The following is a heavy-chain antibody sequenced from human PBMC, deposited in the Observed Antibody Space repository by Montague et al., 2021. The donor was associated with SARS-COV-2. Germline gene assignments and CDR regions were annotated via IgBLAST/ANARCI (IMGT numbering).Heavy chain of an antibody. CDR1: GGSISSGSYY. Sequence: TLSLTCTVSGGSISSGSYYWSWIRQPPGKGLEWIGYIYYSGSSYYNPSLKSRVTISVDTSKNQFSLRLSSVTAADTAMYYCARARTSLIVVVSEFDYWGQGTLVTVSS. J-gene: IGHJ4*02. CDR3: ARARTSLIVVVSEFDY. D-gene: IGHD2-21*01. CDR2: IYYSGSS. V-gene: IGHV4-31*03.